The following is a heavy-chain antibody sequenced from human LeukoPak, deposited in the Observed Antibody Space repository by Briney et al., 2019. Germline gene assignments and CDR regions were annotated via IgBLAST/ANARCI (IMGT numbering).Heavy chain of an antibody. J-gene: IGHJ4*02. CDR1: GLTFNNYN. Sequence: GGSLRLSCAASGLTFNNYNMNWVRQAPGKGLEWVSYISSSSSTIYYADSVKGRFTISRDKAKNSIYREMNTLRAEDTAVYYCARDRGGANDFWSGYYTGYFDYWGQGTLVTVSS. D-gene: IGHD3-3*01. V-gene: IGHV3-48*01. CDR3: ARDRGGANDFWSGYYTGYFDY. CDR2: ISSSSSTI.